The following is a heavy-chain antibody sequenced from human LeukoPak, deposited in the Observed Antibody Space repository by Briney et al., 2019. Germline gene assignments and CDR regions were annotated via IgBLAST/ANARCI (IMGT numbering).Heavy chain of an antibody. V-gene: IGHV3-53*01. Sequence: GGSLRLSCTASGFTFGDYAMSWVRQAPGKGLEWVSLIHSGGSTYYADSVKGRFTISRDNSKNTLYLQMNSLRAEDTAVYYCARDGSGRAFQIWGQGTMVTVSS. CDR3: ARDGSGRAFQI. CDR1: GFTFGDYA. D-gene: IGHD2-15*01. CDR2: IHSGGST. J-gene: IGHJ3*02.